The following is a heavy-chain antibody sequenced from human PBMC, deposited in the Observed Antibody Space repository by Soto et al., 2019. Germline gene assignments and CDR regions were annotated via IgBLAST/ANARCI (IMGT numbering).Heavy chain of an antibody. CDR3: ARVGGGLASLGYYGMDV. V-gene: IGHV1-2*04. Sequence: GASVKVSCKASGYTFTSYGISWVRQAPGQGLEWMGWINPNSGGTNYAQRFQGWVTMTRDRSISTAYMELSRLKSDDTAVYYCARVGGGLASLGYYGMDVWGQGATVTVSS. D-gene: IGHD3-10*01. CDR1: GYTFTSYG. J-gene: IGHJ6*02. CDR2: INPNSGGT.